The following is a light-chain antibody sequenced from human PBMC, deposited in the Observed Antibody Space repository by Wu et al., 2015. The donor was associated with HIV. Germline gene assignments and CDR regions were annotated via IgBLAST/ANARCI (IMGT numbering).Light chain of an antibody. J-gene: IGKJ2*03. CDR3: QQYNSYPYS. Sequence: DIQMTQSPSTLSASVGDRVTITCRASQSISSWLAWYQQKPGKAPKLLIYKASSLESGSHQGSAAVDLGQNSLSPSAACSLMILLTYYCQQYNSYPYSFGQGTKLEIK. CDR1: QSISSW. V-gene: IGKV1-5*03. CDR2: KAS.